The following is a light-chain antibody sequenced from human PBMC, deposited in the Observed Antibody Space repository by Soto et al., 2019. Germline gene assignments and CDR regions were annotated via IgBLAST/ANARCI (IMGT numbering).Light chain of an antibody. V-gene: IGLV2-14*03. CDR1: SSDVGGYNF. CDR2: DVS. J-gene: IGLJ2*01. Sequence: QSALTQPASVSGSPGQSITISCTGTSSDVGGYNFVSWYQQHPGKAPKLMIYDVSNRPQVVSNRLSGSKSGNTASLTISGLQDEDEAHYYCSSYTSTNTQLFGGGTKLTVL. CDR3: SSYTSTNTQL.